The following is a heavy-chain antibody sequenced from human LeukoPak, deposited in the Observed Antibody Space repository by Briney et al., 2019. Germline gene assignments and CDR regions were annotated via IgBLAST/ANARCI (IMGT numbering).Heavy chain of an antibody. V-gene: IGHV3-48*01. CDR1: AFTFGDYT. Sequence: PGGSLRLSCTASAFTFGDYTMSWVRQAPGKGLEWVSSISSRGDTIDYADSVKGRFTISRDNAKNSLYLQMNSLRVEDTAVYYCARSPSSFDPWGQGALVTVSS. CDR3: ARSPSSFDP. J-gene: IGHJ5*02. CDR2: ISSRGDTI. D-gene: IGHD3-16*02.